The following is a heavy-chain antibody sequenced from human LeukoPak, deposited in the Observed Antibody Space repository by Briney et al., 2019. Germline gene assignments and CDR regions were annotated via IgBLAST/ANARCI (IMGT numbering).Heavy chain of an antibody. Sequence: PGGSLRLSCAASGFTFSSYSMNWVRQAPGKGLEWVSSISSSSSYIYYADSVKGRFTISRDNAKNSLYLQMNSLRAEDTAVYYCARSRVKYSSSKSSEYYFDYWGQGTLVTVSS. V-gene: IGHV3-21*01. CDR1: GFTFSSYS. J-gene: IGHJ4*02. CDR2: ISSSSSYI. CDR3: ARSRVKYSSSKSSEYYFDY. D-gene: IGHD6-13*01.